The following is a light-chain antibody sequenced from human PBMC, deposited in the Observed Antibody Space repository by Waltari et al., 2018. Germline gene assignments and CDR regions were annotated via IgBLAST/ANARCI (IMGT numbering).Light chain of an antibody. CDR2: GAS. J-gene: IGKJ2*01. V-gene: IGKV3-20*01. CDR1: QRLTKNY. CDR3: QQYGSSILYT. Sequence: VLTQSPGTLSLSPGERATVSCRASQRLTKNYLAWYQQKPGQAPRLLISGASSRAAGIPDRFSGSGSGTDFTLTISRLEPEDFAMYYCQQYGSSILYTFGQGTKLEIK.